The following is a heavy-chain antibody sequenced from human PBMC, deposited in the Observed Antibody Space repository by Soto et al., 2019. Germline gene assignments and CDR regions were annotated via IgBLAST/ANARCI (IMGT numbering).Heavy chain of an antibody. J-gene: IGHJ4*02. Sequence: ASVKGSCKASGYTFTGDGISWVRQAPGQGLEWMGWISAYNGNTNYAQKLQGRVTMTTDTSTSTAYMELRSLRSDDTAVYYCGRASPHSSGYFLPFDYGGQGPLVPVSS. D-gene: IGHD6-25*01. CDR3: GRASPHSSGYFLPFDY. CDR1: GYTFTGDG. V-gene: IGHV1-18*01. CDR2: ISAYNGNT.